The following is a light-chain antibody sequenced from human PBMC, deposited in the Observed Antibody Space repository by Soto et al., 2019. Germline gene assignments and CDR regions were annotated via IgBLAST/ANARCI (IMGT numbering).Light chain of an antibody. CDR1: QTISSW. V-gene: IGKV1-5*03. Sequence: IQMTHAPSTLSGSVGARVTITCRASQTISSWLAWYQQKPGKAPKLLIYKASTLTSGVPSRFSGSGSGTEFTLTISSLQPDDFATYYCQHYNSYSEAFGQGTKVDI. J-gene: IGKJ1*01. CDR3: QHYNSYSEA. CDR2: KAS.